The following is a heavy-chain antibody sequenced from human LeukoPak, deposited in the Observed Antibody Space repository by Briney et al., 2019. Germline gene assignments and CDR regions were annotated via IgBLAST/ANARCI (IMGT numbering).Heavy chain of an antibody. CDR3: ATPPTVTRNY. D-gene: IGHD4-17*01. J-gene: IGHJ4*02. Sequence: SEALSLTCTVSGGSVSSSSSYWGWIRQPPGKGLEWIGSIYYSGSTYYNPSLKSRVTMSVDTSTNQFSLKLSSVTAADTALYYCATPPTVTRNYWGQGTLVTVSS. V-gene: IGHV4-39*07. CDR1: GGSVSSSSSY. CDR2: IYYSGST.